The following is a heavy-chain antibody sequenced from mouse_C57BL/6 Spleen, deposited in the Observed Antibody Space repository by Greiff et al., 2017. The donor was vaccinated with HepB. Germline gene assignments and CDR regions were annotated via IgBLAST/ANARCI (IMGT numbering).Heavy chain of an antibody. CDR2: ISSGSSTI. CDR1: GYTFSDYG. V-gene: IGHV5-17*01. D-gene: IGHD1-1*01. CDR3: ARGDYGSGGDMDY. Sequence: EVHLVESGGGLVKPGGSLKLSCAASGYTFSDYGMHWVRQTPEKGLEWVAYISSGSSTIYYADTVKGRFTISRDNAKNTRFLQMTSLRSEDTAMYYCARGDYGSGGDMDYWGQGTTVTVSS. J-gene: IGHJ4*01.